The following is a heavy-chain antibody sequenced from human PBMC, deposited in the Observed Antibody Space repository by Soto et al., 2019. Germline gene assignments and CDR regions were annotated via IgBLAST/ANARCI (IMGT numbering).Heavy chain of an antibody. D-gene: IGHD3-22*01. CDR2: ISGSGGST. V-gene: IGHV3-23*01. Sequence: GGSLRLSCAASGFTFSSYAMSWVRQAPGKGLEWVSAISGSGGSTYYADSVKGRFTISRDNSKNTLYLQMNSLRAEDAAVYYCAKAVDYYDSSGYYFFDYWGQGTLVTVSS. J-gene: IGHJ4*02. CDR3: AKAVDYYDSSGYYFFDY. CDR1: GFTFSSYA.